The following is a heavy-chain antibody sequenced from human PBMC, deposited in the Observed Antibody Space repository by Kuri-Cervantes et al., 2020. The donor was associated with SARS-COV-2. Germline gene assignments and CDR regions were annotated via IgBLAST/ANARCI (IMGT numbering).Heavy chain of an antibody. CDR2: ISAYNGNT. CDR1: GYTFTSYG. CDR3: ARGEGAAPDLDAFDI. V-gene: IGHV1-18*01. D-gene: IGHD1-26*01. J-gene: IGHJ3*02. Sequence: ASVKVSCKASGYTFTSYGISWVRQAPGQGLVWMGWISAYNGNTNYAQKLQGRVTMTADTSTSTAYMELRSLRSDDTAVYYCARGEGAAPDLDAFDIWGQGTMVTVSS.